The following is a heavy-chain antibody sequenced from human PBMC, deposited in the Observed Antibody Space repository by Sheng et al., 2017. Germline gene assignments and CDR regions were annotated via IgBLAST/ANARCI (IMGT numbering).Heavy chain of an antibody. V-gene: IGHV1-69*04. CDR3: ARNTWGYNWNDPDY. Sequence: QVQLVQSGAEVKKPGSSVKVSCKASGGTFSSYAISWVRQAPGQGLEWMGGIIPILGIANYAQKFQGRVTITADKSTSTAYMELSSLRSEDTAVYYCARNTWGYNWNDPDYWGQGTLVTVSS. J-gene: IGHJ4*02. D-gene: IGHD1-1*01. CDR1: GGTFSSYA. CDR2: IIPILGIA.